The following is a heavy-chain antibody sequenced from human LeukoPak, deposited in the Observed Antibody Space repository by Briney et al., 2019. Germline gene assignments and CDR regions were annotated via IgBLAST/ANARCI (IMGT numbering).Heavy chain of an antibody. CDR1: EFTFSSYW. J-gene: IGHJ4*02. CDR2: IKQDGSET. Sequence: GGSLRLSCAASEFTFSSYWMSWVRQAPGKGLEWVATIKQDGSETYYVDSVKGRFTISRDNAKNSLYLQMNSLRAEDTAVYHCARHGRYGFVDSDYWGQGTLVTVST. CDR3: ARHGRYGFVDSDY. D-gene: IGHD3-16*01. V-gene: IGHV3-7*01.